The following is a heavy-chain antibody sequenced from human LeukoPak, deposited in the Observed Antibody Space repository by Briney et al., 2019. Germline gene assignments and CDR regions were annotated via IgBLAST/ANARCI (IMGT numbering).Heavy chain of an antibody. CDR3: ARADYDGSYMDV. CDR2: IKQDGSEK. J-gene: IGHJ6*03. Sequence: GGSLRLSCAASGFIFSSYWMSWVRQAPGKGLEWVANIKQDGSEKYYVDSVKGRFTISRDNAKNSLYLQMNSLRAEDTAVYYCARADYDGSYMDVWGKGTTVIISS. CDR1: GFIFSSYW. V-gene: IGHV3-7*01.